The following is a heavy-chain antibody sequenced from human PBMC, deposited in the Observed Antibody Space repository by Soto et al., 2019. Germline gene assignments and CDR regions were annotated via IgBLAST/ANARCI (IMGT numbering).Heavy chain of an antibody. CDR3: ARAMAAGNRDVYYYYGMDV. CDR1: GFTFSSYW. CDR2: IKQDGSEK. J-gene: IGHJ6*02. Sequence: GSLRLSCAASGFTFSSYWMSWVRQAPGKGLEWVANIKQDGSEKYYVDSVKGRFTISRDNAKNSLYLQMNSLRAEDTAVYYCARAMAAGNRDVYYYYGMDVWGQGTTVTVSS. D-gene: IGHD6-13*01. V-gene: IGHV3-7*05.